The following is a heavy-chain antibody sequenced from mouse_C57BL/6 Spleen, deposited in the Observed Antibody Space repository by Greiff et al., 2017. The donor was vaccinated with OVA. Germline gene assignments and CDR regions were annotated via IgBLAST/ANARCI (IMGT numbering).Heavy chain of an antibody. CDR3: ARSDTTVVDFDY. CDR2: INPSTGGT. CDR1: GYSFTGYY. J-gene: IGHJ2*01. V-gene: IGHV1-42*01. D-gene: IGHD1-1*01. Sequence: EVQLQQSGPELVKPGASVKISCKASGYSFTGYYMNWVKQSPEKSLEWIGEINPSTGGTTYNQKFKAKATLTVDKSSSTAYMQLKSLTSEDSAVYYCARSDTTVVDFDYWGQGTTLTVSS.